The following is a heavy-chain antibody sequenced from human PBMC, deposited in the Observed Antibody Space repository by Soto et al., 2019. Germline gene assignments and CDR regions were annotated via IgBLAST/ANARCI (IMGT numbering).Heavy chain of an antibody. CDR2: IKSDGTTT. CDR1: GFTFTSYW. Sequence: EVQLVESGGGLVQPGGSLRLSCAASGFTFTSYWMHWVRQAPGKGLVWVSRIKSDGTTTTYADSVKGRFTISRDNAKNTVFLQMNSLGDEDTAVYYCTTGGATXXXIYHFEDWGQGTRVTVSS. D-gene: IGHD2-2*01. J-gene: IGHJ4*02. CDR3: TTGGATXXXIYHFED. V-gene: IGHV3-74*01.